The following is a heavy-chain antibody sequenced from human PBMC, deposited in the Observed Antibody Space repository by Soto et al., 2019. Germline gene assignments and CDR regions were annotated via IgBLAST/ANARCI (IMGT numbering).Heavy chain of an antibody. V-gene: IGHV1-69*13. D-gene: IGHD1-7*01. J-gene: IGHJ4*02. CDR1: ASTFTSYA. CDR3: ARMNYAHLDFDY. CDR2: IIPICGTA. Sequence: SVKVSGTASASTFTSYAIRWVRQAPGQGLEWMGRIIPICGTANYAQKFQGRVTITADESTSTAYMELSSLRSEDTAVYYCARMNYAHLDFDYWGQGTLVTGS.